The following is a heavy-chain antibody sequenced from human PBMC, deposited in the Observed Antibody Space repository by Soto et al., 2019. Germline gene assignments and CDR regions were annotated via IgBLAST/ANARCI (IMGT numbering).Heavy chain of an antibody. Sequence: QVQLVQSGAEVKKPGASVKVSCKASGYTFTSYAMHWVRQAPGQRLEWMGWSNAGNGNTKYSQKFQGRVTITRDTSASTAYMELSSLRPEDTAVYYCARIPYYYGSGSDYHWGKGTLVTVSS. V-gene: IGHV1-3*01. CDR2: SNAGNGNT. CDR1: GYTFTSYA. CDR3: ARIPYYYGSGSDYH. J-gene: IGHJ4*02. D-gene: IGHD3-10*01.